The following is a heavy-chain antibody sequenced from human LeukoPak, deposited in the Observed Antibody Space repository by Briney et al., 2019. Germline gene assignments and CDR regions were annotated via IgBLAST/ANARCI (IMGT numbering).Heavy chain of an antibody. CDR1: GLRFSTAW. CDR3: TTEDDGGLGH. V-gene: IGHV3-15*01. CDR2: IKSKSDDGTA. Sequence: GGSLRLSCAASGLRFSTAWMGWVRPAPGKGLGWVGRIKSKSDDGTAVYTAPVKGKFTTSRDESKDTLYLQMNSVKTEDTAVYYCTTEDDGGLGHWGQGTLVTVSS. J-gene: IGHJ4*02. D-gene: IGHD3-16*01.